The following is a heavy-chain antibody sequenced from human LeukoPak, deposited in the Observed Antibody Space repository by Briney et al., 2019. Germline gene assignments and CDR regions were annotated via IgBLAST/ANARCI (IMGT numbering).Heavy chain of an antibody. CDR1: GYTFTSYG. V-gene: IGHV1-18*01. CDR3: ASQRYYDSSGYYYDSFDY. D-gene: IGHD3-22*01. J-gene: IGHJ4*02. Sequence: ASVKVSCKASGYTFTSYGINWVRQAPGQGLEWMGWISAYNGNTNYAQKLQGRVTMTTDTSTSTAYMELRSLRSDDTAVYYCASQRYYDSSGYYYDSFDYWGQGTLVTVSS. CDR2: ISAYNGNT.